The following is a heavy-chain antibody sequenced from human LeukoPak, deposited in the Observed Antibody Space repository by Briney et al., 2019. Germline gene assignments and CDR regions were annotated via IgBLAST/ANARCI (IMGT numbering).Heavy chain of an antibody. J-gene: IGHJ4*02. CDR1: GGSISSYY. Sequence: PSETLSLTCTVSGGSISSYYWSWIRQPPGKGLEWIGYIYYSGSTNYNPSLTSRVPISVDTSKNQFSLKLSSVTAADTAVYYCARRLGFYFDYWGQGTLVTVSS. V-gene: IGHV4-59*08. CDR3: ARRLGFYFDY. CDR2: IYYSGST.